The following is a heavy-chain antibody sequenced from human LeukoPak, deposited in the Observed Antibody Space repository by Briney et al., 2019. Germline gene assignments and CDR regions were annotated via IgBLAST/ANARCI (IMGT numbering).Heavy chain of an antibody. V-gene: IGHV1-8*02. J-gene: IGHJ6*03. D-gene: IGHD6-13*01. Sequence: GASVKVSCKASGYTFTSYDINWVRQATGQGLEWMGWMNPNSGNTGYAQKFQGRVTMTRNTSISTAYMELSSLRSEDTAVYYCARDFIAAAPGYYYYYMDVWGKGTTVTISS. CDR2: MNPNSGNT. CDR1: GYTFTSYD. CDR3: ARDFIAAAPGYYYYYMDV.